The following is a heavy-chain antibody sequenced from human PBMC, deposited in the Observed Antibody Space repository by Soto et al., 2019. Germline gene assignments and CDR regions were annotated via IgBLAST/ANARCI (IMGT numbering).Heavy chain of an antibody. CDR1: GFTFSSYS. Sequence: VQLVESGGGLVKPGGSLRLSCAASGFTFSSYSMNWVRQAPGKGLEWVSSISSSSSYIYYADSVKGRFTISRDNAKNSLYLQMNSLRAEDTAVYYCARVYSSSAPFDYWGQGTLVTVSS. CDR2: ISSSSSYI. J-gene: IGHJ4*02. V-gene: IGHV3-21*01. CDR3: ARVYSSSAPFDY. D-gene: IGHD6-6*01.